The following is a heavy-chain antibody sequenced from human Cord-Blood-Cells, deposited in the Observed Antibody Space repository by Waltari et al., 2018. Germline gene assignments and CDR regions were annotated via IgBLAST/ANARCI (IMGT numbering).Heavy chain of an antibody. V-gene: IGHV3-48*03. CDR1: GFTFSSYE. CDR3: AREVASVATISGVVDDY. J-gene: IGHJ4*02. D-gene: IGHD5-12*01. Sequence: EVQLVESGGGLVQPGGSLRLSCAASGFTFSSYEMNWVRQAPGKGLEWVSYISSSGSTIYYADSVKGRFTISRDNAKNSLYLQMNSLRAEDTAVYYCAREVASVATISGVVDDYWGQGTLVTVSS. CDR2: ISSSGSTI.